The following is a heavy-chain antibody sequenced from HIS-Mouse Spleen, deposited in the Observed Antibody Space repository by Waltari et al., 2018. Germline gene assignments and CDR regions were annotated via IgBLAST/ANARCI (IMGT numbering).Heavy chain of an antibody. D-gene: IGHD6-13*01. CDR2: IYYSGST. J-gene: IGHJ2*01. Sequence: QLQLQESGPGLVKLSETLSLTCTFSGGSISSSGYYLGWIRQPPGKWLGGIGSIYYSGSTYEHPSLKSRVTISVDTSKNQFSLKLSSVTAADTAVYYCAREIPYSSSWYDWYFDLWGRGTLVTVSS. CDR1: GGSISSSGYY. V-gene: IGHV4-39*07. CDR3: AREIPYSSSWYDWYFDL.